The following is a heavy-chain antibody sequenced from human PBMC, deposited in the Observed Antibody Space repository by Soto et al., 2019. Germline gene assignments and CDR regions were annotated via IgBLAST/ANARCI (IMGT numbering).Heavy chain of an antibody. J-gene: IGHJ5*02. CDR2: IYYSGST. CDR3: ARVREGSPCGDYNWFDP. Sequence: QVQLQESGPGLVKPSQTLSLTCTVSGGSISSGDYYWSWIRQPPGKGLEWIGYIYYSGSTYYNPSLKSRVTMSVQTSKNQFSLKLRSVTAADTAVYYCARVREGSPCGDYNWFDPWGQGTLVTVSS. CDR1: GGSISSGDYY. V-gene: IGHV4-30-4*01. D-gene: IGHD4-17*01.